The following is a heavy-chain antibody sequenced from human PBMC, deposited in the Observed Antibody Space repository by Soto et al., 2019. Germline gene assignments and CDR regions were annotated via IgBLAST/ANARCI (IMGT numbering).Heavy chain of an antibody. Sequence: GASVKVSCKASGGTFSSYAISWVRQAPGQGLEWMGIINPSGGSTSYAQRFQGRVTMTRDTSTSTVYMELSSLRSEDTAVYYCARDAHIVVVTANREYYYGMDVWGQGTTVTVSS. J-gene: IGHJ6*02. V-gene: IGHV1-46*03. CDR3: ARDAHIVVVTANREYYYGMDV. CDR2: INPSGGST. D-gene: IGHD2-21*02. CDR1: GGTFSSYA.